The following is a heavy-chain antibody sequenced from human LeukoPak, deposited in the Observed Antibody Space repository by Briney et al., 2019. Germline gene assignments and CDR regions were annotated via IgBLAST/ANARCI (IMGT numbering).Heavy chain of an antibody. CDR3: AKTRPLDSSSWSHGDY. J-gene: IGHJ4*02. CDR1: GYTFTSYA. Sequence: ASVKVSCKASGYTFTSYAMHWVRQAPGQRLEWMGWINAGNGNTKYSQKFQGRVTITRGTSASTAYMELSSLRSEDTAVYYCAKTRPLDSSSWSHGDYWGQGTLVTVSS. V-gene: IGHV1-3*01. CDR2: INAGNGNT. D-gene: IGHD6-13*01.